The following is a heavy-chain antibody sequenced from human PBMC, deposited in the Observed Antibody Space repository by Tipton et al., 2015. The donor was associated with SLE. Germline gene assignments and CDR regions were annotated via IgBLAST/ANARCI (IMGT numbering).Heavy chain of an antibody. CDR2: IYHSGNT. V-gene: IGHV4-38-2*01. CDR3: ARQKPDLDAFDI. Sequence: TLSLTCAASGYSINSGSYWGWLRQSPGKGLEWIGSIYHSGNTYINPSLKSRVTISADTSKNQVSLKLSSVTAADTAVYFLARQKPDLDAFDIWGQGTMVTVSS. J-gene: IGHJ3*02. CDR1: GYSINSGSY.